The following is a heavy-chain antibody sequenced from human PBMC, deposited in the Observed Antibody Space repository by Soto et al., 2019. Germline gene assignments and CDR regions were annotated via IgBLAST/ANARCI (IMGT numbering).Heavy chain of an antibody. D-gene: IGHD3-9*01. Sequence: ASVKVSCKASGGTFSSYTISWVRQAPGQGLEWMGRIIPILGIANYAQKFQGRVTITADKSTSTAYMELSSLRSEDTAVYYCARAVILTGYSDAFDIWGQGTMVTVSS. CDR2: IIPILGIA. CDR3: ARAVILTGYSDAFDI. J-gene: IGHJ3*02. CDR1: GGTFSSYT. V-gene: IGHV1-69*02.